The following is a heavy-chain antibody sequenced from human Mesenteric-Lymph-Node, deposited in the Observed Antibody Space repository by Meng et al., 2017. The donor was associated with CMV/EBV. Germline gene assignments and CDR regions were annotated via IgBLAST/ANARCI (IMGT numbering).Heavy chain of an antibody. D-gene: IGHD3-3*01. Sequence: SETLSLTCTVSGASISSNYWSWIRQPPGKGLEWIGSIYYSGSAYYNPSLKSRVTLSVDTSKNQFSLKLYSVTAADTAVYFCARAVLRFLEWDLSPHPYGMEVWGQGT. CDR2: IYYSGSA. CDR1: GASISSNY. CDR3: ARAVLRFLEWDLSPHPYGMEV. V-gene: IGHV4-59*05. J-gene: IGHJ6*02.